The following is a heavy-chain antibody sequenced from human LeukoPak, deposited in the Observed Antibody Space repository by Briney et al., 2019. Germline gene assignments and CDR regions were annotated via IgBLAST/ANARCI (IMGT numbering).Heavy chain of an antibody. CDR1: GFTFSTYT. J-gene: IGHJ4*02. D-gene: IGHD2-21*01. Sequence: GGSLRLSCAASGFTFSTYTMNWVRQAPGKGLEWVSTVSDSRDVHYSDSVKGRFTISRDNARNSLYLQMNSLRDEDTAVYYCTRDGLHTAHFDYWGQGTLVTVSS. CDR3: TRDGLHTAHFDY. V-gene: IGHV3-48*02. CDR2: VSDSRDV.